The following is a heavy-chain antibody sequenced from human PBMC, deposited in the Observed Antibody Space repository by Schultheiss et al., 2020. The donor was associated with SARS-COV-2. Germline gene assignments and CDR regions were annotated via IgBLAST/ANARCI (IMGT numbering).Heavy chain of an antibody. CDR1: GGSISSYY. CDR2: IYTSGST. V-gene: IGHV4-4*07. CDR3: ARDRGQLVPEYFDY. Sequence: SETLSLTCTVSGGSISSYYWSWIRQPAGKGLEWIGRIYTSGSTNYNPSLKSRVTISVDTSKNQFSLKLSSVTAADTAVYYCARDRGQLVPEYFDYWGQGTLVTVSS. J-gene: IGHJ4*02. D-gene: IGHD6-13*01.